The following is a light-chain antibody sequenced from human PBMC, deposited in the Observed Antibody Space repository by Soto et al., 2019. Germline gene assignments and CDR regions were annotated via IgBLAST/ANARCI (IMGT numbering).Light chain of an antibody. Sequence: QSALTQPASVSGSPGQSITISCTGTSSDVGGYNYVSWYQQYPGKAPKLMIYGVSNRPSGVSNRFSGSKSVNTASLTISGLQAEDEADYFCSSYTSTSTIFVFGTGTKLTVL. J-gene: IGLJ1*01. V-gene: IGLV2-14*01. CDR2: GVS. CDR3: SSYTSTSTIFV. CDR1: SSDVGGYNY.